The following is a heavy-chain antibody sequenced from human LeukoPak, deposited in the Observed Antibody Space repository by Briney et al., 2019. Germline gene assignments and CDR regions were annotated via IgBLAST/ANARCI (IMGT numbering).Heavy chain of an antibody. CDR3: AKDRGYSYGSDGMDV. V-gene: IGHV3-9*01. CDR2: ISWNSGSI. Sequence: GGSLRLSCAASGFTFDDYAMHWVRQAPGKGLEWVSGISWNSGSIGYAESVKGRFTISRDKAKNSLYLQMNSLRTEDTALYYCAKDRGYSYGSDGMDVWGQGTTVTVSS. D-gene: IGHD5-18*01. CDR1: GFTFDDYA. J-gene: IGHJ6*02.